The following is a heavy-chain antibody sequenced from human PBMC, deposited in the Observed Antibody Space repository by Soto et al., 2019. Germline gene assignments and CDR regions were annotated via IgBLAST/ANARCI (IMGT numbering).Heavy chain of an antibody. CDR3: ARDAGYYYYGMDV. CDR1: GGTFSSYA. V-gene: IGHV1-69*13. Sequence: GASVQVSCKASGGTFSSYAISWVRQAPGQGLEWMGGIIPIFGTANYAQKFQGRVTITADESTSTAYMELSSLRSEDTAVYYCARDAGYYYYGMDVWGQGTTVTVSS. CDR2: IIPIFGTA. J-gene: IGHJ6*02. D-gene: IGHD6-13*01.